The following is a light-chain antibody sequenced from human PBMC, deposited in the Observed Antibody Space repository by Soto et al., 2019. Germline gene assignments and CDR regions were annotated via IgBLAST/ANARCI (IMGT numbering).Light chain of an antibody. CDR1: QSINSNY. J-gene: IGKJ5*01. V-gene: IGKV3D-20*01. CDR2: DTS. CDR3: QQYGSSPT. Sequence: EIVLTQSPATLSLSPGERATLSCGASQSINSNYLAWYQQKPGLAPRLVIYDTSRRAPGIPDRLTGSGSGTDFTLTISGLEPEDSAIYYCQQYGSSPTFGQGTRLEIK.